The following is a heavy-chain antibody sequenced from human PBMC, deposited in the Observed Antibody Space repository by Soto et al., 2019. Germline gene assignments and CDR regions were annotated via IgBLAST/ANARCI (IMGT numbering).Heavy chain of an antibody. CDR3: AKVAGTSFEYYYYGMDV. Sequence: QVQLVESGGGVVQPGRSLRLSCSASGFTFSSYGMHWVRQAPGKGLEWVAVISYDGSDKYFADSVKGRFSISRDNSENTLYLQMNSLRVEDTAVYYCAKVAGTSFEYYYYGMDVW. V-gene: IGHV3-30*18. CDR2: ISYDGSDK. CDR1: GFTFSSYG. J-gene: IGHJ6*01. D-gene: IGHD2-15*01.